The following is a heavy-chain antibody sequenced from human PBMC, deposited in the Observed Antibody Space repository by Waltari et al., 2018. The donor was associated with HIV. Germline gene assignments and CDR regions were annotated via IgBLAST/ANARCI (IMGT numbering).Heavy chain of an antibody. V-gene: IGHV3-7*01. CDR2: IKQDGSEK. CDR1: GSTFRSYW. J-gene: IGHJ4*02. D-gene: IGHD5-12*01. CDR3: ARLRGGYDFDY. Sequence: EVQLVESGGGLVHPGGSLRISCAASGSTFRSYWMSWVRQAPGKGLGGVAKIKQDGSEKSYVDSVKGLFTISRDNAKNSLYLQMNNLRAEDTAVYYCARLRGGYDFDYWGQGTLVTVSS.